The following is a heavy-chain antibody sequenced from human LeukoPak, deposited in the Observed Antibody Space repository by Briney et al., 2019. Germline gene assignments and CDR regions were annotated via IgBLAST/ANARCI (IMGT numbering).Heavy chain of an antibody. CDR3: AREYYYGSGSYPYYFDY. V-gene: IGHV3-30*02. CDR2: IRYDGSDK. Sequence: PGGSLRLSCAASGFTFSTYGMHWVRQAPGKGLEWVAFIRYDGSDKYYADSMKGRFTISRDNAKNSLYLQMNSLRAEDTAVYYCAREYYYGSGSYPYYFDYWGQGTLVTVSS. J-gene: IGHJ4*02. D-gene: IGHD3-10*01. CDR1: GFTFSTYG.